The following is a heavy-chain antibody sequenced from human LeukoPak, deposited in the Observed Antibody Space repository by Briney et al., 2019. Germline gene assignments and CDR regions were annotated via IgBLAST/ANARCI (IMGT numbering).Heavy chain of an antibody. V-gene: IGHV3-30-3*01. D-gene: IGHD1-1*01. CDR2: ISYHGSSQ. J-gene: IGHJ4*02. CDR1: GFTITSYA. CDR3: TRAGPNDHRFDY. Sequence: PGGSLRLSCAASGFTITSYAMHWVRQAPGKGLEWVAVISYHGSSQYYADSVKGRFTISRDTLKNTLYLQMFSLRPEDTAIYYCTRAGPNDHRFDYWGQGTLVAVSS.